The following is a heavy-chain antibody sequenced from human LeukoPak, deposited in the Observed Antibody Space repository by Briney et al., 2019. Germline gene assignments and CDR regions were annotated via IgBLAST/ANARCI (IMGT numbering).Heavy chain of an antibody. J-gene: IGHJ4*02. CDR1: GFTFSSHW. D-gene: IGHD5-12*01. CDR3: ARERSGSVDY. CDR2: INGAGSST. Sequence: GGSLRLSCAASGFTFSSHWMHWVRQAPGKGLVWVSRINGAGSSTSYADSVKGRFTVSRDNAKNTLNLQMNSLRAEDTAVYYCARERSGSVDYWGQGTLVTVSS. V-gene: IGHV3-74*01.